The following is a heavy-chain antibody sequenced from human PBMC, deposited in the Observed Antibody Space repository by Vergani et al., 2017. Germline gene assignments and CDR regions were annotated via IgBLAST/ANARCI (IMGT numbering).Heavy chain of an antibody. Sequence: VQLVESGGGVVQPGRSLRLSCAASGFTFSSYAMHWVRQASGKGLEWVGRIRSKANSYATAYAASVKGRFTISRDDSKNTAYLQMNSLKTEDTAVYYCTSRSGSYYSDYWGQGTLVTVSS. CDR2: IRSKANSYAT. CDR3: TSRSGSYYSDY. V-gene: IGHV3-73*01. CDR1: GFTFSSYA. D-gene: IGHD1-26*01. J-gene: IGHJ4*02.